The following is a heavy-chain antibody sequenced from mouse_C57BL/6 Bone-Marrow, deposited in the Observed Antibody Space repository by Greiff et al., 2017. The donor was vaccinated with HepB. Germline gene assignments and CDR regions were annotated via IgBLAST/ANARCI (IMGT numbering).Heavy chain of an antibody. CDR2: IDPSDSYT. CDR3: ARLEYDYVDWFAY. J-gene: IGHJ3*01. D-gene: IGHD2-4*01. CDR1: GYTFTSYW. Sequence: VQLQQPGAELVKPGASVKLSCKASGYTFTSYWMQWVKQRPGQGLEWIGEIDPSDSYTNYNQKFKGKATLTVDTSSSTAYMPLSSLTSEDSAVYYWARLEYDYVDWFAYWGQGTLVTVSA. V-gene: IGHV1-50*01.